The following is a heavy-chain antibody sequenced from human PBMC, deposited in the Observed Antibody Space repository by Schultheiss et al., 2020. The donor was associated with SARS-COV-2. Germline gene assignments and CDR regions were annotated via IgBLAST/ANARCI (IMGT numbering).Heavy chain of an antibody. CDR1: GGSFSGYY. CDR2: IYYSGST. CDR3: PRLGERDGYALLDY. J-gene: IGHJ4*02. D-gene: IGHD5-24*01. Sequence: SQTLSLTCAVYGGSFSGYYWSWIRQPPGKGLEWIGYIYYSGSTNYNPSLNSRVTISVDKSKNQFSRRLGSVTAADTAVYYCPRLGERDGYALLDYWGQGTLVTVS. V-gene: IGHV4-59*08.